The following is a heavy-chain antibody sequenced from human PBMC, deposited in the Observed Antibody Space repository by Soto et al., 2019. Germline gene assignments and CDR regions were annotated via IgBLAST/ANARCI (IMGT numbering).Heavy chain of an antibody. CDR2: IIPILGIA. CDR3: ARTEYSSGWYVNYYGMDV. D-gene: IGHD6-19*01. Sequence: QVQLVQSGAEVKKPGSSVKVSCKASGGTFSSYTISWVRQAPGQGLEWMGRIIPILGIANYAQKFQGRVTTTADKSTSTAYMELSSLRSEDTAVYYCARTEYSSGWYVNYYGMDVWGQGTTVTVSS. J-gene: IGHJ6*02. CDR1: GGTFSSYT. V-gene: IGHV1-69*02.